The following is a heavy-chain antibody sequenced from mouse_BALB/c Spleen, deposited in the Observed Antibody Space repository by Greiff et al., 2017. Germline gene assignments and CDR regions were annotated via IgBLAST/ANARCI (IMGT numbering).Heavy chain of an antibody. V-gene: IGHV2-9*02. Sequence: VHLVESGPGLVQPSQSLSITCTVSGFSLTSYGVHWVRQPPGKGLEWLGVIWAGGSTNYNSALMSRLSISKDNSKSQVFLKMNSLQTDDTAMYYCARRITNYAMDYWGQGTSVTVSS. CDR1: GFSLTSYG. CDR3: ARRITNYAMDY. CDR2: IWAGGST. D-gene: IGHD2-4*01. J-gene: IGHJ4*01.